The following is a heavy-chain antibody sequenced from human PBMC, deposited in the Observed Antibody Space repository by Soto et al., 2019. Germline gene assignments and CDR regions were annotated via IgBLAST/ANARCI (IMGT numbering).Heavy chain of an antibody. CDR1: GGSISSGGYY. CDR2: IYYSGST. Sequence: SETLSLTCTVSGGSISSGGYYWSWIRQHPGKGLEWIGYIYYSGSTYYNPSLKSRVTIPVDTSKNQFSLKLSSVTAADTAVYYCATGHSSGYYSPIDWFDPWGQGTLVTVSS. CDR3: ATGHSSGYYSPIDWFDP. V-gene: IGHV4-31*03. D-gene: IGHD3-22*01. J-gene: IGHJ5*02.